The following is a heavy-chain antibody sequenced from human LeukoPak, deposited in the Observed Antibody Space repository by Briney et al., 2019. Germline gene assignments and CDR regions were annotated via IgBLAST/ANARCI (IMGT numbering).Heavy chain of an antibody. CDR1: GFTFSNAW. J-gene: IGHJ4*02. D-gene: IGHD5-24*01. CDR3: STGWDFDY. V-gene: IGHV3-15*01. Sequence: PGGSLRLSCAGSGFTFSNAWMNWVRQAPGKGLEWAGRIKSKPDGATTDYAAPVKGRFIISRDDSKNTVYLQMNSLETEDTAVYYCSTGWDFDYWGQGTLVTVSS. CDR2: IKSKPDGATT.